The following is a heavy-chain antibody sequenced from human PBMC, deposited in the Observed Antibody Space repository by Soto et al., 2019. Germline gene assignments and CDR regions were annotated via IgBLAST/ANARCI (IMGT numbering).Heavy chain of an antibody. D-gene: IGHD3-3*01. J-gene: IGHJ4*02. CDR2: MSYSGTT. CDR3: ARAINFDFWSGYYFDY. CDR1: GGSVSSGSYY. V-gene: IGHV4-61*01. Sequence: PSETLSLTCTVSGGSVSSGSYYWSWIRQPPGKGLEWIAYMSYSGTTNYNPSLESRVTISVDTSKNQFSLKLSSVTAADTAVYYCARAINFDFWSGYYFDYWGQGTLLTVSS.